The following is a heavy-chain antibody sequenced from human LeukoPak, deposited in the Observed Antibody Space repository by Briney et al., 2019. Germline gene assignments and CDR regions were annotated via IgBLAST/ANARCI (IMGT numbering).Heavy chain of an antibody. V-gene: IGHV6-1*01. CDR1: GDSVSSNSAA. D-gene: IGHD2-2*01. CDR3: SSGWALSS. Sequence: SQTFSLTCAISGDSVSSNSAAWNWIRQSPSRGLEWLGRTYFRSQWYQDYAVSVKGRITIDSDTSKNQFSLHLSPVTPGDTAVYYCSSGWALSSWGQGTLVTVSS. J-gene: IGHJ5*02. CDR2: TYFRSQWYQ.